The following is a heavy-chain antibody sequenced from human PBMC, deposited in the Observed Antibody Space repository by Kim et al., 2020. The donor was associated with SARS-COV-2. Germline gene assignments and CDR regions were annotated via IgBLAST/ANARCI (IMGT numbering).Heavy chain of an antibody. CDR2: IYYSGST. V-gene: IGHV4-31*03. CDR3: ARDPPYPSSSGNDAFDI. Sequence: SETLSLTCTVSGGSISSGGYYWSWIRQHPGKGLEWIGYIYYSGSTYYNPSLKSRVTISVDTSKNQFSLKLSSVTAADTAVYYCARDPPYPSSSGNDAFDIWGQGTMVTVSS. J-gene: IGHJ3*02. D-gene: IGHD3-22*01. CDR1: GGSISSGGYY.